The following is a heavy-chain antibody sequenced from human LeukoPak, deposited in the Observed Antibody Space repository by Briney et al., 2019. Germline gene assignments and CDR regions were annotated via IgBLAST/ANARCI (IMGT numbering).Heavy chain of an antibody. CDR2: IIPIFGTA. CDR1: GGTFSSYA. V-gene: IGHV1-69*05. Sequence: SVKVSCXASGGTFSSYAISWVRLAPGQGLEWMGRIIPIFGTANYAQKFQGRVTITTDESTSTAYMELSSLRSEDTAVYYCARDRLPRRGSGYYFDYWGQGTLVTVSS. D-gene: IGHD3-22*01. CDR3: ARDRLPRRGSGYYFDY. J-gene: IGHJ4*02.